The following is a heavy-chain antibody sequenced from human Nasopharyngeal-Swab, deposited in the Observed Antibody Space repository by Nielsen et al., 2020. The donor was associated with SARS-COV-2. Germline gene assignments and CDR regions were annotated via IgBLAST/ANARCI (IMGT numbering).Heavy chain of an antibody. CDR3: ASGEENNWFDP. J-gene: IGHJ5*02. Sequence: WIRQPPGKGLEWIGSIYYSGSTYYNPSLKSRVTISVDTSKNQFSLKLSSVTAADTAVYCCASGEENNWFDPWGQGTLVTVSS. D-gene: IGHD3-10*01. V-gene: IGHV4-39*07. CDR2: IYYSGST.